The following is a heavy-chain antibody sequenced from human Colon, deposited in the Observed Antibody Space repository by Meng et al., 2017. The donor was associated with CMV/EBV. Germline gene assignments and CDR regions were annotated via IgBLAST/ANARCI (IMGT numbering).Heavy chain of an antibody. V-gene: IGHV3-19*01. D-gene: IGHD2-8*01. J-gene: IGHJ4*02. CDR2: VSWTGSRT. CDR3: ASTGPLYGLYFCY. CDR1: GFTFSNSD. Sequence: GESLKISCAASGFTFSNSDMNWVRQAPGKGLEWVSGVSWTGSRTHYADSVKGRFIISRDNSKNSVYLQMNSLRAEDTAVYYCASTGPLYGLYFCYWGQGTLVTVSS.